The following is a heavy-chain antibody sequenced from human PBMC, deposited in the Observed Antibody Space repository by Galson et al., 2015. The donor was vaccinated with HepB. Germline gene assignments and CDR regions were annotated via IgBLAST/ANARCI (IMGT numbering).Heavy chain of an antibody. CDR1: GFTLSDYY. CDR2: ISDSGITK. Sequence: SLRLSCAASGFTLSDYYMSWIRQAPGRGLEWVSYISDSGITKYYADSVKGRFTVSRDNAKNSLYLQMNGLRVEDTAVYYCARAALGWIDPWGQGTLVTVSS. CDR3: ARAALGWIDP. D-gene: IGHD6-25*01. V-gene: IGHV3-11*01. J-gene: IGHJ5*02.